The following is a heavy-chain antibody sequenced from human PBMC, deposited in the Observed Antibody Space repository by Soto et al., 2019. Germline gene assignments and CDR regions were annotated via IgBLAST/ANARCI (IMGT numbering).Heavy chain of an antibody. V-gene: IGHV1-18*01. Sequence: QVQLVQSGAEVKKPGTSVKVSCTASGYTFSSHGISWVRQAPGQGLQWIGWVSGDNGNTNYAQSLQGRVTMTTDTSTNTGYMELRSLRSDDTAVYYCARALGYCRSGTGRREWFDPWGQGTLVIVSS. CDR3: ARALGYCRSGTGRREWFDP. CDR2: VSGDNGNT. J-gene: IGHJ5*02. CDR1: GYTFSSHG. D-gene: IGHD1-26*01.